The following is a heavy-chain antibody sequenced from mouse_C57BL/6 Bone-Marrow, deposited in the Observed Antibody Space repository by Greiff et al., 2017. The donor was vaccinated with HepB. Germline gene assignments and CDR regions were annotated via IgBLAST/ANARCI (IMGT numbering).Heavy chain of an antibody. CDR3: ARHYDGYCDYAMDY. J-gene: IGHJ4*01. CDR2: ISDGGSYT. Sequence: EVQRVEPGGGLVKPGGSLKLSCAASGFTFSSYAMSWVRQTPEKRLEWVATISDGGSYTYYPDNVKGRCTISRDNAEDTLYLQMSNLKSKHTAMYYCARHYDGYCDYAMDYWGQGTSVTVSS. D-gene: IGHD2-3*01. V-gene: IGHV5-4*01. CDR1: GFTFSSYA.